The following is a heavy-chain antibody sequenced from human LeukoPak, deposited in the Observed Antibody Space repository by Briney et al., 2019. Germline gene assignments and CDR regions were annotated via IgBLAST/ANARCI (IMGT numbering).Heavy chain of an antibody. CDR3: ARADCSSSTCYLRRSWFDP. CDR2: ISTSSRYI. D-gene: IGHD2-2*01. J-gene: IGHJ5*02. V-gene: IGHV3-21*01. CDR1: GFTLSNYD. Sequence: KPGGSLRLSCAASGFTLSNYDMNWVRQAPGKGLEWVSSISTSSRYIYYKDSVRGRFTISRDDAKNSLYLEMNSLRAEDTAAYYCARADCSSSTCYLRRSWFDPWGQGTLVTVSS.